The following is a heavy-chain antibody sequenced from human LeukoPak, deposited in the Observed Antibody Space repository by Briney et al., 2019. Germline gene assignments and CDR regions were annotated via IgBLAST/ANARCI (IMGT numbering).Heavy chain of an antibody. CDR3: ARGHGVTAPDAFDI. D-gene: IGHD1-14*01. J-gene: IGHJ3*02. V-gene: IGHV4-4*02. CDR2: IYHSGTT. CDR1: GGSISSSNW. Sequence: SETLSLTCAVSGGSISSSNWWSWVRQPPGKGLEWIGEIYHSGTTHYNPSLNSRVTISVDKSKNQFSLKLTSVTAADTAVYYCARGHGVTAPDAFDIWGQGTMVTVSS.